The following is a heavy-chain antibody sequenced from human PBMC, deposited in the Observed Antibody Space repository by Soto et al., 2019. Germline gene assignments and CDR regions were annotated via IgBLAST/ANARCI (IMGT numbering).Heavy chain of an antibody. D-gene: IGHD3-10*01. CDR2: IKQDGSEK. V-gene: IGHV3-7*01. J-gene: IGHJ2*01. CDR1: GFTFSSYW. Sequence: EVQLVESGGGLVQPGGSLRLSCAASGFTFSSYWMSWVRQAPGKGLEWVANIKQDGSEKYYVDSVKGRFTISRDNAKNSLYLQMNSLRAEDTAVYYCAREVKALLWFGELLGAHWYFDLWGRGTLVTVSS. CDR3: AREVKALLWFGELLGAHWYFDL.